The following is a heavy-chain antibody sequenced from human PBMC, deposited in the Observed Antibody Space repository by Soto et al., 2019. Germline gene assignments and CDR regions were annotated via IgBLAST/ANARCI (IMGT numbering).Heavy chain of an antibody. CDR1: GDSIRSYY. V-gene: IGHV4-59*01. J-gene: IGHJ4*02. CDR2: IYYSGYT. Sequence: SETLSLTCTVSGDSIRSYYWSWIRQPPGKGLEWIGYIYYSGYTSYNPSLKSRVTISVDTSKNQFSLKLSSVTAADKAVYYCARDSSFNWNYHSDYWGKGTLVTVSS. CDR3: ARDSSFNWNYHSDY. D-gene: IGHD1-7*01.